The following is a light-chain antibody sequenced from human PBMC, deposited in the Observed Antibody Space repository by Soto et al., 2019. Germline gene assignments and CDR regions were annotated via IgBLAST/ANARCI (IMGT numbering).Light chain of an antibody. V-gene: IGLV2-14*01. CDR3: SSYAGSNNYV. CDR2: AVS. Sequence: QSVLTQPASVSGSPGQSITISCTGTSSDVGGYNYVSWYQQHPGKAPKLLISAVSYRPSGVSNRFSGSKSGNTASLTISGLQAEDEADYYCSSYAGSNNYVFGTGTKVTVL. J-gene: IGLJ1*01. CDR1: SSDVGGYNY.